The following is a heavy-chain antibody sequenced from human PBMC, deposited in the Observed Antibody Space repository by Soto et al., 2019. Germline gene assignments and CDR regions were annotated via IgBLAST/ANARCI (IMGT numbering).Heavy chain of an antibody. CDR1: GGSISSGGYY. CDR2: IYYSGST. CDR3: ARAGDYGDSFDY. Sequence: QVQLQESGPGLVKPSQTLSLTCTVSGGSISSGGYYWSWIRQHPGKGLEWIGYIYYSGSTYYNPSLKSRVTIAVDTSKNQSSLKLSSVTATDTAVYYCARAGDYGDSFDYWGQGTLFTFSS. J-gene: IGHJ4*02. V-gene: IGHV4-31*03. D-gene: IGHD4-17*01.